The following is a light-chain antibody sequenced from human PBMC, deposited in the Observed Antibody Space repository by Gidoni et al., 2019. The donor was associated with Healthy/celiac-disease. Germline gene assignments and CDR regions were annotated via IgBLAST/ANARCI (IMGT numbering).Light chain of an antibody. J-gene: IGKJ1*01. CDR1: QSVLYNSNNKNY. CDR3: QQYYSTPRT. V-gene: IGKV4-1*01. Sequence: DIVMTQSPDTLAVSLGERATINCNASQSVLYNSNNKNYLAGYQQKPGQPPKLLIYWASTRESGVPDRCSGSGSGTDFTLTISSLPAEDVAVYYCQQYYSTPRTFGQGTKVEIK. CDR2: WAS.